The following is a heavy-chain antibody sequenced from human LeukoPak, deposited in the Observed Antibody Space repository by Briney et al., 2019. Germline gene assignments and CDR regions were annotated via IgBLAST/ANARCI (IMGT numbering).Heavy chain of an antibody. J-gene: IGHJ4*02. V-gene: IGHV3-30*02. CDR3: AKGDTSTWYNVDY. Sequence: PGGSLRLSCAASGFIFSTYGMHWVRQAPGKGLEWVAFIRYDGTNEYYKDSVKGRFTISRDNSNNILYLQMSSLRVEDTAVYYCAKGDTSTWYNVDYWGQGILVTVS. D-gene: IGHD6-13*01. CDR2: IRYDGTNE. CDR1: GFIFSTYG.